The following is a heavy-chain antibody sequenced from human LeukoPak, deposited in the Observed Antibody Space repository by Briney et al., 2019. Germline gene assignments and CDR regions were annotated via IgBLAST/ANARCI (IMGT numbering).Heavy chain of an antibody. CDR3: ARDRPITIFGVVTLP. CDR1: GFTFSSYW. V-gene: IGHV3-7*01. J-gene: IGHJ5*01. D-gene: IGHD3-3*01. Sequence: PGGSLRLSCAASGFTFSSYWMSWVRQAPGKGLEWVANTNEDGSEKYYVDSVKGRFTISRDNAKNSVYLQMNGLRVEDTAVYYCARDRPITIFGVVTLPWGQGTLVTVSS. CDR2: TNEDGSEK.